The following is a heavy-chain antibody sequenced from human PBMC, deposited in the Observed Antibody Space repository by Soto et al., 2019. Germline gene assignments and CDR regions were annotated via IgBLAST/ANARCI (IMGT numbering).Heavy chain of an antibody. CDR3: ARRRRATTVTNYHDAFDI. Sequence: QVQLVQSGAEVKKPGASVKVSCKASGYTFTSYYMHWVRQAPGQGLEWMGIINPSGGSTSYAQKFQGKVTMTRDTSTSTVYMELSSLRSEDTAVYYCARRRRATTVTNYHDAFDIWGQGTMVIVSS. CDR1: GYTFTSYY. V-gene: IGHV1-46*03. CDR2: INPSGGST. J-gene: IGHJ3*02. D-gene: IGHD4-17*01.